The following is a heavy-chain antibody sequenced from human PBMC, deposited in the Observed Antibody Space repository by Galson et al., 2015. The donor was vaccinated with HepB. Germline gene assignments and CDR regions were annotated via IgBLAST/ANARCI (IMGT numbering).Heavy chain of an antibody. J-gene: IGHJ4*02. D-gene: IGHD3-22*01. CDR2: ISGSGGST. CDR1: GFTFSSYA. Sequence: SLRLSCAASGFTFSSYAMSWVRQAPGKGLEWVSAISGSGGSTYYADSVKSRFTISRDNSKYTLYLQMNSLRAEDTAVYYCAKGTMIVVVIPFDYWGQGTLVTVSS. CDR3: AKGTMIVVVIPFDY. V-gene: IGHV3-23*01.